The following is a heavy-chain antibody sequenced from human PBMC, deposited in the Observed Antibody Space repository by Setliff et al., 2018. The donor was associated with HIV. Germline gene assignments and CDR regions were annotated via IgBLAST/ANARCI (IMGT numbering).Heavy chain of an antibody. CDR3: AKDGISGGAYPPYYFDY. J-gene: IGHJ4*01. D-gene: IGHD2-15*01. V-gene: IGHV3-23*01. Sequence: PGGSLRLSCPASGFTFNTYAMSWVRQAPGKGLEWVSVISGSGGSTFYADSVKGRFTISRDNSKNTLYLQMNGLRVEDTAIYYCAKDGISGGAYPPYYFDYWGHGTLVTVSS. CDR2: ISGSGGST. CDR1: GFTFNTYA.